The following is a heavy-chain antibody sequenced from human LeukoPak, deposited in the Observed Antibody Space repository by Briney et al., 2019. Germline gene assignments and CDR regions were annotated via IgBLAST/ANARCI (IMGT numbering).Heavy chain of an antibody. D-gene: IGHD6-19*01. J-gene: IGHJ3*02. Sequence: GASVKVSCKTSGYTFTSYDINWVRQATGQGLAYMGWMNPNSGNTGYAKKFQGRVSITRNTSISTAYMELSSLRSEDTAVYYCARALGAVAGPEDAFDIWGQGTMVTVSS. CDR2: MNPNSGNT. V-gene: IGHV1-8*03. CDR1: GYTFTSYD. CDR3: ARALGAVAGPEDAFDI.